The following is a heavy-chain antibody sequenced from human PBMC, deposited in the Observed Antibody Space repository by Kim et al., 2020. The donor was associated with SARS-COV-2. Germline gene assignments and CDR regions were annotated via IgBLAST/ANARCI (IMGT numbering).Heavy chain of an antibody. D-gene: IGHD3-22*01. CDR3: ARGYYYDSSGYFVFVMDV. CDR1: GGSISSYY. Sequence: SETLSLTCTVSGGSISSYYWSWIRQPPGKGLEWIGYIYYSGSTNYNPSLKSRVTISVDTSKNQFSLKLSSVTAADTAVYYCARGYYYDSSGYFVFVMDV. J-gene: IGHJ6*01. V-gene: IGHV4-59*13. CDR2: IYYSGST.